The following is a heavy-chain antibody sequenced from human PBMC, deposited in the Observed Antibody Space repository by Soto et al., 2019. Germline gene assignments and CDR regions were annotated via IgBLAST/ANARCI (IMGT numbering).Heavy chain of an antibody. D-gene: IGHD5-12*01. V-gene: IGHV1-69*13. CDR1: GGTFSSYA. CDR3: ARSRDGYNNDAFDI. CDR2: IIPIFGTA. Sequence: ASVKVSCKASGGTFSSYAISWVRQAPGQGLEWMGGIIPIFGTANYAQKFQGRVTITADESTSTAYMELSSLRSEDTAVYYCARSRDGYNNDAFDIWGQGTMVTVSS. J-gene: IGHJ3*02.